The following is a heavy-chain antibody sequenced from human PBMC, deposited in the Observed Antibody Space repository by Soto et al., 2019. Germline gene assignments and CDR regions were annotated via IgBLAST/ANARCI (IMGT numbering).Heavy chain of an antibody. D-gene: IGHD3-3*01. CDR1: GYTFTSYY. CDR3: ARGPGGGLECLSPTTVEYYYSMDV. Sequence: ASVKVSCKASGYTFTSYYMHWVRQAPGQGLEWMGIINPSGGSTSYAQKFQGRVTMTRDTSTSTVYMELSSLRSEDTAVYYCARGPGGGLECLSPTTVEYYYSMDVWGKGPPATVS. V-gene: IGHV1-46*03. J-gene: IGHJ6*03. CDR2: INPSGGST.